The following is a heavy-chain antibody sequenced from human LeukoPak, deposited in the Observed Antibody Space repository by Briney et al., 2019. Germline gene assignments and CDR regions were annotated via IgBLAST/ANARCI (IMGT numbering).Heavy chain of an antibody. CDR1: GFTFSGSE. Sequence: GGSLRLSCTASGFTFSGSEMSWVRQTQGKGMEWLSNIRTDGTTTYYDDSVKGRFTISRDNAENSPYLQMDRLRPDGTALYYCARSFGWHFDLWGRGTLVTVSS. CDR2: IRTDGTTT. J-gene: IGHJ2*01. CDR3: ARSFGWHFDL. D-gene: IGHD3-16*01. V-gene: IGHV3-48*03.